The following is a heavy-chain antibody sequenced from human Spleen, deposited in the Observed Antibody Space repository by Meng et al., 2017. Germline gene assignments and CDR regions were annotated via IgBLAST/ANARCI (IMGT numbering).Heavy chain of an antibody. D-gene: IGHD5-24*01. V-gene: IGHV3-21*01. Sequence: GESLKISCAASRFTFSSYRMNWVRQAPGKGLEWVSSISSSSSYIYYVDSVKGRFTISRDNAKNSLYLQMNSLRAEDTAVYYCAGSDGGMDVWGQGTTVTVSS. CDR2: ISSSSSYI. CDR3: AGSDGGMDV. CDR1: RFTFSSYR. J-gene: IGHJ6*02.